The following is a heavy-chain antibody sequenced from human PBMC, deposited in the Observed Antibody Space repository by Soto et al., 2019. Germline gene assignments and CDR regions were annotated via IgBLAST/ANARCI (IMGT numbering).Heavy chain of an antibody. J-gene: IGHJ4*02. V-gene: IGHV3-23*01. Sequence: EVQLLESGGGLVRPGGSLRLSCAASGFTFDSYAMNWVRQATGKGLEWVSTISGSGDYTYYTDSVKGRFTISRDNSKNMMYLQMNSLRAEDTAIYYCAKNRGLQYYFDYWGQGTLVTVSS. CDR3: AKNRGLQYYFDY. CDR2: ISGSGDYT. CDR1: GFTFDSYA.